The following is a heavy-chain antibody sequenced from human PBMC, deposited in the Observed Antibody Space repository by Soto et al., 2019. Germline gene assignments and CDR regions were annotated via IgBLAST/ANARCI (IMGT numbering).Heavy chain of an antibody. CDR2: IYYSGST. J-gene: IGHJ6*02. Sequence: QVQLQESGPGLVKPSQTLSLTCTVSGGSISSGGYYWSWMRQHPGKGLEWIGYIYYSGSTYYNPSLKSRVTISVDTSKNQFSLKLSSVTAADTAVYYCARDQGYVWGSYRYYYYGMDVWGQGTTVTVSS. V-gene: IGHV4-31*03. D-gene: IGHD3-16*02. CDR1: GGSISSGGYY. CDR3: ARDQGYVWGSYRYYYYGMDV.